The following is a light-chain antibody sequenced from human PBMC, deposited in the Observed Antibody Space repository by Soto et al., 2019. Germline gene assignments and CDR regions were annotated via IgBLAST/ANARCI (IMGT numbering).Light chain of an antibody. CDR3: QQYNNWPPLT. V-gene: IGKV3-15*01. CDR1: QFVGSN. CDR2: GAS. J-gene: IGKJ4*01. Sequence: EIVMTQSPATLSVSPGERATVSCRASQFVGSNLAWYQQKPGQAPRLLIYGASTRATGIPARFSGSGSGTEFTRTISSLQSEDLALYYCQQYNNWPPLTFGGGTKVEIK.